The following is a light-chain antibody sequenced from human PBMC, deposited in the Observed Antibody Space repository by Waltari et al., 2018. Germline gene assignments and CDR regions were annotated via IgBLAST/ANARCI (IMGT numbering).Light chain of an antibody. V-gene: IGKV2-28*01. J-gene: IGKJ2*01. CDR2: FVS. CDR1: QRVLSPNGTNY. Sequence: DIVMTPSPLSLPVIPRDPASISCRSSQRVLSPNGTNYLSLYLQKPVQSPQLLIYFVSGRASGVPDRFSGSGSGTDFTLRISRVEPEDVGVYYCMRSLQLPYTFGQGTTLQIK. CDR3: MRSLQLPYT.